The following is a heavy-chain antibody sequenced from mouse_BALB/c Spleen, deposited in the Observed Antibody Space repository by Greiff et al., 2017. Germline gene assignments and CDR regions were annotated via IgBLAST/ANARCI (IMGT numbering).Heavy chain of an antibody. CDR1: GYTFTSYY. V-gene: IGHV1S56*01. CDR2: IYPGNVNT. J-gene: IGHJ4*01. D-gene: IGHD1-1*01. Sequence: VQLQQSGPELVKPGASVRISCKASGYTFTSYYIHWVKQRPGQGLEWIGWIYPGNVNTKYNEKFKGKATLTADKSSSTAYMQLSSLTSEDSAVYFCARWDYGSRDYAMDYWGQGTSVTVSS. CDR3: ARWDYGSRDYAMDY.